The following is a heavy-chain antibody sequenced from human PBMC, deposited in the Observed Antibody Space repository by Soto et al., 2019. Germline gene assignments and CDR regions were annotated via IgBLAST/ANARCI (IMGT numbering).Heavy chain of an antibody. CDR1: GFTFSSYA. CDR3: AKALGELSPESFDY. D-gene: IGHD3-16*02. J-gene: IGHJ4*02. V-gene: IGHV3-30*18. CDR2: MSYDGNNQ. Sequence: GGSLRLSCAASGFTFSSYAMHWVRQAPDKGLEWVAIMSYDGNNQYYADSVKGRFTISRDNFKNTLYLQMNSLRAEDTAVYYCAKALGELSPESFDYWGQGILVTVPQ.